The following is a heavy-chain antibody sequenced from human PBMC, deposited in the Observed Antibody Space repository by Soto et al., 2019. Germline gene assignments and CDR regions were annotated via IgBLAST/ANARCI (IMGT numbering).Heavy chain of an antibody. J-gene: IGHJ4*02. Sequence: QITLKESGPTLVKPTQTRTLTCTLSGFSLTTDAVGVGWIRQPPGKALEWLALIYWDDDKSYSPGQKSRLTITKDASRNQMVLTLTNMDPADTATYYCAHVYWVAAGIRYYFNYWGQGTLVTVSS. CDR2: IYWDDDK. V-gene: IGHV2-5*02. CDR3: AHVYWVAAGIRYYFNY. CDR1: GFSLTTDAVG. D-gene: IGHD1-1*01.